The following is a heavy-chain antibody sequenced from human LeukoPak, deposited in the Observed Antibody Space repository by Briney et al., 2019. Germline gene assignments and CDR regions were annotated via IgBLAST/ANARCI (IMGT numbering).Heavy chain of an antibody. CDR1: RGTFSSYA. V-gene: IGHV1-69*13. D-gene: IGHD3-9*01. J-gene: IGHJ4*02. CDR2: IIPIFGTT. CDR3: ARSMTSYVFDY. Sequence: ASVKVSCKPSRGTFSSYAITWMRQVPGQGLEWIGGIIPIFGTTNYAQNFQGRVTITADESTRTAYMELSSLRSGDTAVYYCARSMTSYVFDYWGQGTLVTVSS.